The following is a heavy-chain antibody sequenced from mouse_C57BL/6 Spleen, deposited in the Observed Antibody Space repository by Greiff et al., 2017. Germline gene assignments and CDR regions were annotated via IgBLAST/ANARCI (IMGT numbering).Heavy chain of an antibody. V-gene: IGHV2-4*01. CDR3: AKKENYYSNYDAMDY. CDR1: GFSLTSYG. CDR2: IWSGGST. Sequence: QVQLKQSGPGLVQPSQSLSITCTVSGFSLTSYGVHWVRQPPGKGLEWLGVIWSGGSTDYNAAFISRLSISKDNSKSQVFFKMNSLQADDTAIYYCAKKENYYSNYDAMDYWGQGTSVTVSS. D-gene: IGHD2-5*01. J-gene: IGHJ4*01.